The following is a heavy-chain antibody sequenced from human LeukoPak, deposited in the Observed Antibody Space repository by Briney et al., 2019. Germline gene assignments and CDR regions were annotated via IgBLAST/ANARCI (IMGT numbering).Heavy chain of an antibody. D-gene: IGHD3-3*01. CDR3: ARQTGSGLFILP. J-gene: IGHJ4*02. CDR1: GVSISSSNSY. Sequence: SETLSLTCTVSGVSISSSNSYWGWIRQPPGKGLEWIGSIYYSGNTYYNASLKSQVSISIDTSKNQFSLRLTSVTAAVTAVYYCARQTGSGLFILPGGQGTLVTVSS. V-gene: IGHV4-39*01. CDR2: IYYSGNT.